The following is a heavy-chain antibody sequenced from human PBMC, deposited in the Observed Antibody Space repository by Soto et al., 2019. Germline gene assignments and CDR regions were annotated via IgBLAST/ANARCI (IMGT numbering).Heavy chain of an antibody. J-gene: IGHJ4*02. Sequence: PGGSLRLSCAASGFTFSSYGMHWVRQAPGKGLEWVAVISYDGSNKYYADSVKGRFTISRDNSKNTLYLQMNSLRAEDTAVYYCAKDRKGIRFLEWLPTPGHYFDYWGQGTLVTVSS. V-gene: IGHV3-30*18. D-gene: IGHD3-3*01. CDR3: AKDRKGIRFLEWLPTPGHYFDY. CDR1: GFTFSSYG. CDR2: ISYDGSNK.